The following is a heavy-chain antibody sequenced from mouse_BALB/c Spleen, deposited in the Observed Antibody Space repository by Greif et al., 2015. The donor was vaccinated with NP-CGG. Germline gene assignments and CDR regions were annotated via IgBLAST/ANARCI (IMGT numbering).Heavy chain of an antibody. CDR1: GYTFTDYN. Sequence: VQLQQSGPELVKPGASVKIFCKASGYTFTDYNMHWVKQSHGKSLEWIGYIYPYNGGTGYNQKFKSKATLTVDNSSSTAYMELRSLTSEDSAVYYCARQGYWYFDVWGAGTTVTVSS. J-gene: IGHJ1*01. CDR2: IYPYNGGT. V-gene: IGHV1S29*02. CDR3: ARQGYWYFDV.